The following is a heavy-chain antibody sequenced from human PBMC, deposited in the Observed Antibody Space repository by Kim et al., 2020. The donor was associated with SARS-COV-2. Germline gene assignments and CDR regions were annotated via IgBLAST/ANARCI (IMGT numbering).Heavy chain of an antibody. CDR2: ISRNADGGTA. D-gene: IGHD2-2*01. V-gene: IGHV3-15*01. CDR3: TTPGGSSFYD. J-gene: IGHJ4*02. CDR1: GFIFTNAW. Sequence: GGSLRLSCTASGFIFTNAWMSWVRQAPGKGLEWVGRISRNADGGTADYAAPCKGRFTISRDDSKNTLYVQMNSRQTEDTAVYYCTTPGGSSFYDWGQGTLVTVSS.